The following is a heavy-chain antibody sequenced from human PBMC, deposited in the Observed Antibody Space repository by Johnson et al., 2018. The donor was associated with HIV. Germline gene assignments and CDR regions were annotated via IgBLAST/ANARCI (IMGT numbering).Heavy chain of an antibody. CDR3: AREIPQQWLVRRGAFDI. Sequence: QVQLVESGGGVVQPGRSLRLSCAASGFTFTTYAMHWVRQAPGKGLEWVAVISYDGGNKYYADSVKGRFTISRDNSKNTLYLQMNSLRAEDTAVYYCAREIPQQWLVRRGAFDIWGQGTMVTVSS. V-gene: IGHV3-30*04. CDR1: GFTFTTYA. CDR2: ISYDGGNK. J-gene: IGHJ3*02. D-gene: IGHD6-19*01.